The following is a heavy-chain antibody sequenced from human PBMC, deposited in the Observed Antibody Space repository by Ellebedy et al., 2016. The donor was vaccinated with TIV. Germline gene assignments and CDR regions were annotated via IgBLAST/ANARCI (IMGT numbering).Heavy chain of an antibody. CDR2: ISYDGGISK. J-gene: IGHJ4*02. D-gene: IGHD3-9*01. Sequence: GESLKISCAASGFTFSQYAMHWVRQAPGKGPDWVALISYDGGISKYYSDSVKGRFTISRDNSKSTLYLQMNSLRAEDTAVYYCARELTGYYVGYWGQGTLVTVSS. CDR3: ARELTGYYVGY. CDR1: GFTFSQYA. V-gene: IGHV3-30-3*01.